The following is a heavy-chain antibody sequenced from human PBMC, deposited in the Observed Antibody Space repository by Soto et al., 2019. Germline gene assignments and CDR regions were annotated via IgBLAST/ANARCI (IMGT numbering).Heavy chain of an antibody. CDR3: ARDDEGSESGYDFDYYYMDV. J-gene: IGHJ6*03. CDR2: TYYRSKWYN. Sequence: SQTLSLTCAISGDSVSSNSAAWNWIRQSPSRGLEWLGRTYYRSKWYNDYAVSVKSRITINPDTSKNQFSLQLNSVTPEDTAVYYCARDDEGSESGYDFDYYYMDVWGKGTTVTVSS. D-gene: IGHD5-12*01. V-gene: IGHV6-1*01. CDR1: GDSVSSNSAA.